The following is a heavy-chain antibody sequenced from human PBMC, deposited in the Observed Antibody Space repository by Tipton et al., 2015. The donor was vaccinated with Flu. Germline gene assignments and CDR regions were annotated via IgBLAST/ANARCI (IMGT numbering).Heavy chain of an antibody. CDR3: ARAPRRKEASPSRKFYYYGLDV. CDR2: NSPNGSHI. V-gene: IGHV3-11*01. Sequence: LSLTCTASGGSINSGYYYWNWIRQTPGRGLGWVSYNSPNGSHIYYLESVKGRFTISRDNAKNTLFLQMDSLRVEDTAVYYCARAPRRKEASPSRKFYYYGLDVWGQGATVTVSS. D-gene: IGHD6-6*01. CDR1: GGSINSGYYY. J-gene: IGHJ6*02.